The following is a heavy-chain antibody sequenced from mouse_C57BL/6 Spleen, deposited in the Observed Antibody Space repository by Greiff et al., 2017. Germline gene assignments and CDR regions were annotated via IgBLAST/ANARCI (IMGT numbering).Heavy chain of an antibody. CDR1: GFTFTDYY. Sequence: EVMLVASGGGLVQPGGSLSLSCAASGFTFTDYYMSWVRQPPGKALEWLGFIRNKANGYTTEYSASVKGRFTISRDNSQSILYLQMNALRAEDSATYYCARYKSSDGGYYFDYWGQGTTLTVSS. D-gene: IGHD1-1*01. CDR2: IRNKANGYTT. J-gene: IGHJ2*01. V-gene: IGHV7-3*01. CDR3: ARYKSSDGGYYFDY.